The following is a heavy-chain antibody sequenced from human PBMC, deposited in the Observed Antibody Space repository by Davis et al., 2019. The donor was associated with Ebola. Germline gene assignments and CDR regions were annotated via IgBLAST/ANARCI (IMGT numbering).Heavy chain of an antibody. CDR1: GYSISSGYF. V-gene: IGHV4-38-2*01. CDR2: WYRSGNT. CDR3: ARIDYFDSRGYFYSFGQ. D-gene: IGHD3-22*01. J-gene: IGHJ4*02. Sequence: SETLSLTCSVSGYSISSGYFWGWIRQPPGKGLEWLGSWYRSGNTNYSPSLKSRVTISVDTSKNQFSLKLSSVTAADTAVYYCARIDYFDSRGYFYSFGQWGQGTLVTVSS.